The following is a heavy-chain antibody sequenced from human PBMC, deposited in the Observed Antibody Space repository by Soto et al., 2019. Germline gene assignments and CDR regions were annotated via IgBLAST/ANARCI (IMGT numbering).Heavy chain of an antibody. CDR3: ARGAVVVKDNSYYYGMDV. J-gene: IGHJ6*02. CDR1: GGSISSGDYY. CDR2: IYYSGST. V-gene: IGHV4-30-4*01. D-gene: IGHD3-22*01. Sequence: PSETLSLTCTVSGGSISSGDYYWSWIRQPPGKGLEWIGYIYYSGSTYYNPSLKSRVTISVDTSKNQFSLKLSSVTAADTAVYYCARGAVVVKDNSYYYGMDVWGQGTTVTVSS.